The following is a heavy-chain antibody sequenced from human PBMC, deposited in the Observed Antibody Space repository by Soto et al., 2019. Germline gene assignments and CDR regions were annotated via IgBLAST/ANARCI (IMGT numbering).Heavy chain of an antibody. CDR2: INHSGST. CDR3: ARARYCTNGVCFGY. Sequence: QVQLQQWGAGLLKPSETLSLTCAVYGGSFSGYYWSWIRQPPGKGLEWVGEINHSGSTNYNPSLKSRVTISVDTSKNQFSLKLSSVTGADTAVYYCARARYCTNGVCFGYWGQGTLVTVSS. CDR1: GGSFSGYY. J-gene: IGHJ4*02. D-gene: IGHD2-8*01. V-gene: IGHV4-34*01.